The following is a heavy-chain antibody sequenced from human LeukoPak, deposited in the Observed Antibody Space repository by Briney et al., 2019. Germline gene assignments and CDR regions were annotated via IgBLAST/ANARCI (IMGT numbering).Heavy chain of an antibody. CDR3: ARSDYWSGYRYDYYYYMDV. J-gene: IGHJ6*03. CDR2: IHHSGST. CDR1: GGSISSYY. V-gene: IGHV4-34*01. D-gene: IGHD3-3*01. Sequence: PSETLSLTCAVYGGSISSYYWSWIRQPPGKGLEWIGEIHHSGSTNYNPSLKSRVTISVDTPKTQFSLKLSSMTAADTAVYYCARSDYWSGYRYDYYYYMDVWGKGTTVTVSS.